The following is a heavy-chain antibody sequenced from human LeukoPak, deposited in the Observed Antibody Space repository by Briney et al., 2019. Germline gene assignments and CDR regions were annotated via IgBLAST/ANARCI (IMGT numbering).Heavy chain of an antibody. CDR3: ARDVVPYYYYYAMDV. J-gene: IGHJ6*02. V-gene: IGHV3-48*03. CDR2: ISSSGNTI. Sequence: GGSLRLSCAASGFTFSGYEMNWVRQAPGKGLEWVSYISSSGNTIYYADSVKGRFTISRDNAKNSLYLQMNSLRAEDTAVYYCARDVVPYYYYYAMDVWGQGTTVTVSS. CDR1: GFTFSGYE.